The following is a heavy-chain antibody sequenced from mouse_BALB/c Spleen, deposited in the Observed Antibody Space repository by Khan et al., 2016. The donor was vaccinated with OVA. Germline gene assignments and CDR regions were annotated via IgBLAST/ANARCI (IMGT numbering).Heavy chain of an antibody. V-gene: IGHV1S132*01. CDR1: GYSFTSYW. J-gene: IGHJ4*01. CDR3: AREKYGNDWGAMDY. CDR2: IYPGTGST. D-gene: IGHD2-10*02. Sequence: QVQLKQSGTELVRPGASVKLSCKTSGYSFTSYWIHWVKQRSGQGLKWIARIYPGTGSTYYTEKFKGKATLTSDKSSSTAYMQLSSLKSEDSDVYFGAREKYGNDWGAMDYWGQGTSVTVSS.